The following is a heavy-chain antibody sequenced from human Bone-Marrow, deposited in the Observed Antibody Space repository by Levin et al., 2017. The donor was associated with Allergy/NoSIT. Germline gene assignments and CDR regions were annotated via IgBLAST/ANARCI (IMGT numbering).Heavy chain of an antibody. CDR2: IDPGDSST. Sequence: KVSCQDSGNNFTSYWLTWVRQMPGRGLEWMGRIDPGDSSTNYSPSFQGHVTISADKSISAAFLQWSSLKASDTAMYYCAREVYYGSGSSESDYYFYGLDVWGQGTTVTVSS. CDR3: AREVYYGSGSSESDYYFYGLDV. V-gene: IGHV5-10-1*01. D-gene: IGHD3-10*01. J-gene: IGHJ6*02. CDR1: GNNFTSYW.